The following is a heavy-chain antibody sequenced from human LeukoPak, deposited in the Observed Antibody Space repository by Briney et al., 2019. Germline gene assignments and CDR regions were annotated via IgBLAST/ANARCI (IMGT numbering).Heavy chain of an antibody. D-gene: IGHD1-14*01. CDR2: ISYDGSNK. Sequence: GGSLRLSCAASGFTFSSYAMHWVRQAPGKGLEWVAVISYDGSNKYYADSVKGRFTISRDNSKNTLYLQMNSLRAEDTAVYYCAKEWSSSRNQKIPHDAFDIWGQGTMVTVSS. CDR1: GFTFSSYA. V-gene: IGHV3-30*04. CDR3: AKEWSSSRNQKIPHDAFDI. J-gene: IGHJ3*02.